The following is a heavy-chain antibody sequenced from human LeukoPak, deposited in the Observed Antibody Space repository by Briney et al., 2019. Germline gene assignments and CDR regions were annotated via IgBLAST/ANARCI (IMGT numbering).Heavy chain of an antibody. Sequence: SETLSLTCAVYGGSFSGYYWSWIRQPPGKGLEWIGYIYYSGSTYYNPSLKSRVTISVDTSKNQFSLKLSSVTAADTAVYYCASWTTVSLNFDYWGQGTLVTVSS. J-gene: IGHJ4*02. CDR2: IYYSGST. CDR1: GGSFSGYY. D-gene: IGHD4-11*01. CDR3: ASWTTVSLNFDY. V-gene: IGHV4-30-4*08.